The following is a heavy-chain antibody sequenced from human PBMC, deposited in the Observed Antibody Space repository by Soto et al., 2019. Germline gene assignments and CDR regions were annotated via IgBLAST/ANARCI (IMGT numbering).Heavy chain of an antibody. Sequence: ASVKVSCKASGYTFTSYGISWVRQAPGQGLECMGWISPYSGNTSYAQKFQGRVTMTTNTSISTAYMELSSLRSEDTAVYYCARWRTSRITIFGVVSLGGDYWGQGTLVTVSS. CDR3: ARWRTSRITIFGVVSLGGDY. J-gene: IGHJ4*02. CDR2: ISPYSGNT. V-gene: IGHV1-18*01. CDR1: GYTFTSYG. D-gene: IGHD3-3*01.